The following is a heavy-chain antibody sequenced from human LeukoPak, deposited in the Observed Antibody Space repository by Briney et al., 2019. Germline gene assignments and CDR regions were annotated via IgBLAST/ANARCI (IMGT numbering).Heavy chain of an antibody. Sequence: GGSLRLSCAASGLSFSSYAMSWVRQAPGKGLEWVSAISGSGGSTYYADSVKGRFTISRDNSKNTLYLQMNSLRAEDTAVYYCAKEYYYGSGSDAFDIWGQGTMVTVSS. D-gene: IGHD3-10*01. CDR1: GLSFSSYA. CDR2: ISGSGGST. J-gene: IGHJ3*02. CDR3: AKEYYYGSGSDAFDI. V-gene: IGHV3-23*01.